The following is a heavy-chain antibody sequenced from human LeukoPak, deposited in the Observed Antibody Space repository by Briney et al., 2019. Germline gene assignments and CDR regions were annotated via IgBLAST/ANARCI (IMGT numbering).Heavy chain of an antibody. CDR3: ARGRQSDY. CDR2: INHSGST. Sequence: SETLSLTCAVYGGSFSGYYWSWIRQPPGKGLEWIGEINHSGSTNYNPSLKSRVTISVDTSKNQFSLKLSSVTAADTAVYYCARGRQSDYWGQGTLVTVSS. J-gene: IGHJ4*02. CDR1: GGSFSGYY. V-gene: IGHV4-34*01.